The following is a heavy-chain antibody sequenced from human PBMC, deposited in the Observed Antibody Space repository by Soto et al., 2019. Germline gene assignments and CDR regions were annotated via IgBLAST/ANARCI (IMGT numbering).Heavy chain of an antibody. CDR2: TYYRSKWYI. D-gene: IGHD6-6*01. CDR3: ARMNVAGRLDFYYYGMEV. CDR1: GDSVSSDRGA. J-gene: IGHJ6*02. V-gene: IGHV6-1*01. Sequence: SQTLSLTCAISGDSVSSDRGAWNWIRQSPSRGLEWLGRTYYRSKWYIDYAVSVKSRIIINADTSRNQFSLQLHSMTPEDTAVYYCARMNVAGRLDFYYYGMEVWGQGTTVTVSS.